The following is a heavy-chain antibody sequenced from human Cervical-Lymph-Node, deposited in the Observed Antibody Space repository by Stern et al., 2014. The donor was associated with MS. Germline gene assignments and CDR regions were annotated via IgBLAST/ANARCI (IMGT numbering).Heavy chain of an antibody. V-gene: IGHV5-51*01. J-gene: IGHJ4*02. CDR1: GYTFTSYW. Sequence: VQLVESGPEVKRPGESLKISCQASGYTFTSYWIGWVRQMPGKGRGGVAIIFPGGSDIRSSPSFQGQVTISADKSSSTAYLQWNTLKASDTAIYYCARQRYFDYWGQGTLVTVSS. CDR3: ARQRYFDY. CDR2: IFPGGSDI.